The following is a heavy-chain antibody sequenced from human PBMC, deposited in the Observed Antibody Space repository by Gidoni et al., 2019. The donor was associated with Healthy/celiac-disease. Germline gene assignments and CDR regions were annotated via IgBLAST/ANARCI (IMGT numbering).Heavy chain of an antibody. V-gene: IGHV2-5*02. CDR2: IYWDDDQ. CDR1: GFSISTSGVR. J-gene: IGHJ5*01. CDR3: AHESDSWSDF. Sequence: QITLKESGPTLVKPTQTLTLTCTFSGFSISTSGVRVGWIRQPPGQALEWLALIYWDDDQRYSPSLKSRLTITKDTSKNQVVLTMTNMDPVDAATYYCAHESDSWSDFWGQGTLVTVSS.